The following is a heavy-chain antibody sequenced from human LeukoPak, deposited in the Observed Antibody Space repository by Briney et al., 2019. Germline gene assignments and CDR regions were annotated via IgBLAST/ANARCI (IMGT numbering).Heavy chain of an antibody. CDR1: GFTVSTNY. D-gene: IGHD3-3*01. J-gene: IGHJ4*02. V-gene: IGHV3-66*01. CDR2: IYSGGNI. CDR3: ARVPYYDLWSGPGYFDS. Sequence: GGSLRLSCAASGFTVSTNYMTWVRQAPGKGLEWVSVIYSGGNIYYADSVKGRFTISRDNFENTLYLQMNSLRVDDTAIYYCARVPYYDLWSGPGYFDSWGQGTLVTVSA.